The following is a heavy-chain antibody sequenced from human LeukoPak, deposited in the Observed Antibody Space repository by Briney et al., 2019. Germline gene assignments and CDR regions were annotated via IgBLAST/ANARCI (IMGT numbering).Heavy chain of an antibody. CDR1: GYTFTGYY. Sequence: GASVKVSCKASGYTFTGYYMHWVRQAPGQGLEWMGWISTYNGNTNYAQKLQGRVTMTTDTSTTTAYMELRSLRSDDTAVYYCAREKSGLDAFDIWGQGTMVTVSS. V-gene: IGHV1-18*04. D-gene: IGHD3-10*01. CDR3: AREKSGLDAFDI. J-gene: IGHJ3*02. CDR2: ISTYNGNT.